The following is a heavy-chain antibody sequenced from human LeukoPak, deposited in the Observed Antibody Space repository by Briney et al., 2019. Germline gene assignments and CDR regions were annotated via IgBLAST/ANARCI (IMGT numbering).Heavy chain of an antibody. V-gene: IGHV4-59*11. CDR3: ARERYCSKGVCYNLRAFDI. J-gene: IGHJ3*02. Sequence: PSETLSLSCSVSGCSISGHYWSWIRQPPGKGLEWTGCISYSGSSTYNPSLKSRVTISVDTSKNQFSLKLTSVTAADTAVYYCARERYCSKGVCYNLRAFDIWGQGTMVTVSS. CDR1: GCSISGHY. D-gene: IGHD2-8*01. CDR2: ISYSGSS.